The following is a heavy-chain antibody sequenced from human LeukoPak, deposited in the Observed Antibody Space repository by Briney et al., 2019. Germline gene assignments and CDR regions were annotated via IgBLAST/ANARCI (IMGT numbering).Heavy chain of an antibody. J-gene: IGHJ6*02. D-gene: IGHD3-10*01. CDR2: INPNSGGT. Sequence: GASVKVSCKASGYTFTGYYMHWVRQAPGQGLEWMGWINPNSGGTNYAQKFQGRVTMTRDTSISTAYMELSRLRSDDTAVYYCARDNRLLSPIYIRVRVTYGMDVWGQGTTVTVSS. V-gene: IGHV1-2*02. CDR1: GYTFTGYY. CDR3: ARDNRLLSPIYIRVRVTYGMDV.